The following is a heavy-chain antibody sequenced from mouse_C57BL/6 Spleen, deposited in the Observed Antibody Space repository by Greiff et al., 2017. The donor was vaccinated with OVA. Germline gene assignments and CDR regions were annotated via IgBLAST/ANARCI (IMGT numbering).Heavy chain of an antibody. CDR2: IYPGDGDT. V-gene: IGHV1-82*01. D-gene: IGHD2-2*01. CDR1: GYAFSSSW. CDR3: ARGKWLPDYYAMDY. J-gene: IGHJ4*01. Sequence: QLQQSGPELVKPGASVKISCKASGYAFSSSWMNWVKQRPGKGLEWIGRIYPGDGDTNYNGKFKGKATLTADKSSSTAYMQLSSLTSEDSAVYFCARGKWLPDYYAMDYWGQGTSVTVSS.